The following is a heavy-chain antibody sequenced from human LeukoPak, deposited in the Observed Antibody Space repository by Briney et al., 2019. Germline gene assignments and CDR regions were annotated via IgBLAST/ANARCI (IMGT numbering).Heavy chain of an antibody. CDR3: ARRAVAGSYYFDY. Sequence: GGSLRLSCAASGFTFSSYGMHWVRQAPGKGLEWVALIWYDGSNKYYADSVKGRFTISRDNSKNMLYLQIYSLRAEDTAVYYCARRAVAGSYYFDYWGQGTLVTVSS. D-gene: IGHD6-13*01. J-gene: IGHJ4*02. CDR2: IWYDGSNK. V-gene: IGHV3-33*01. CDR1: GFTFSSYG.